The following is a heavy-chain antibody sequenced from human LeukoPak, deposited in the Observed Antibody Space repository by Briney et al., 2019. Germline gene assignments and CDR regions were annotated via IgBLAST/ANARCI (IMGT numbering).Heavy chain of an antibody. V-gene: IGHV1-58*01. CDR2: IVVGSGNT. CDR3: ARRSLGSWFDP. J-gene: IGHJ5*02. D-gene: IGHD3-16*01. Sequence: SVKVSCKASGFTFTSSAVQWVRQARGQRLEWIGWIVVGSGNTNYAQKFQGRVTMTRDTSTSTVYMELSSLRSEDTAVYYCARRSLGSWFDPWGQGTLVTVSS. CDR1: GFTFTSSA.